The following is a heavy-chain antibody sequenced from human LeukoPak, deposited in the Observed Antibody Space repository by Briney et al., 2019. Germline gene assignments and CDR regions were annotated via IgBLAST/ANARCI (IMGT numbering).Heavy chain of an antibody. CDR3: VRRGDASSGWGDHDF. Sequence: PGGSLRISCAASGFTFSTYWMTWVRQAPGKGLEWVSTIGGSGDKTFYADSVKGRFTISRDNSKNMVHLQMNSLTGEDTALYYCVRRGDASSGWGDHDFWGQGALVTVSS. V-gene: IGHV3-23*01. CDR2: IGGSGDKT. D-gene: IGHD6-19*01. J-gene: IGHJ4*02. CDR1: GFTFSTYW.